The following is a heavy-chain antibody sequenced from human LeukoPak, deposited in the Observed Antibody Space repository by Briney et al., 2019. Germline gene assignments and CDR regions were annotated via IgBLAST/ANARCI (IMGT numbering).Heavy chain of an antibody. CDR3: ASSSNFYYYYMDV. Sequence: PSETLSLTCTVSGRSISSYFWTWIRQPAGKGLESIGRMYSNGITNYNPSLKSRVTIWIDTSKKEFSLKLSSVTAADTAIYYCASSSNFYYYYMDVWGKGTTVTVSS. V-gene: IGHV4-4*07. CDR1: GRSISSYF. CDR2: MYSNGIT. J-gene: IGHJ6*03.